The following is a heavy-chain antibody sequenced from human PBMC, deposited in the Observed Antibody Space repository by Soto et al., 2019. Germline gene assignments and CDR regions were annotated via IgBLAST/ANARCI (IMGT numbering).Heavy chain of an antibody. J-gene: IGHJ4*02. CDR2: IYPSGST. V-gene: IGHV4-4*02. CDR1: GGSISSSNW. D-gene: IGHD6-13*01. CDR3: ARDNTAGELDY. Sequence: QVQLQESGPGLGKPSGTLSLTCAVSGGSISSSNWWSWVRQPPGKGLEWIGGIYPSGSTNYNPSRTRRVTISVDKSKNHLSLKLSSVTAADTAFCSCARDNTAGELDYWGQGTLVTVSS.